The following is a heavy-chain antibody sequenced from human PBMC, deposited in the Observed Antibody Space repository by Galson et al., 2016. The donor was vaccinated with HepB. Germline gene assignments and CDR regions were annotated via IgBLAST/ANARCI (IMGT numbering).Heavy chain of an antibody. CDR2: IYYSGNT. CDR3: YYYDMDV. Sequence: TLSLTCTVSGGSISSGDYYWSWIRQPPGKGLEWIGYIYYSGNTYYNPSLKSRVTISVDTSKSQFSLKLSSVTAADTAVYYYYYYDMDVWGQGTTVTVSS. CDR1: GGSISSGDYY. J-gene: IGHJ6*02. V-gene: IGHV4-30-4*01.